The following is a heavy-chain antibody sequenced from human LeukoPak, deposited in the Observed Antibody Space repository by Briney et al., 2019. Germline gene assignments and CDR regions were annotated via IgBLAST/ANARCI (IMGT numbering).Heavy chain of an antibody. J-gene: IGHJ5*02. CDR2: IYYSGST. V-gene: IGHV4-30-4*01. CDR3: ARGFAPPYCSGGSCYELDWFDP. CDR1: GGSISSGDYY. Sequence: PSETLSLTCTVSGGSISSGDYYWSWIRQPPGKGLEWIVYIYYSGSTYYNPSLKSRVTISVDTSKNQFSLKLSSVTAADTAVYYCARGFAPPYCSGGSCYELDWFDPWGQGTLVTVSS. D-gene: IGHD2-15*01.